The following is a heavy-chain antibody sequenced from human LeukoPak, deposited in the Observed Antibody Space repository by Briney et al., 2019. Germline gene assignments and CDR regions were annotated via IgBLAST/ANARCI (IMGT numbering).Heavy chain of an antibody. CDR3: AHRQDGEYDNFDY. D-gene: IGHD4-17*01. CDR1: GFSLSTSGVG. J-gene: IGHJ4*02. Sequence: SGPTLVKPPRTLTLTCTFSGFSLSTSGVGVAWIRQPPVKALEWLALLYWDDDKPYSPSLKSRLTITEDTSKNQVVLTMINMDPVDTATYYCAHRQDGEYDNFDYWGQGTLVTVSS. CDR2: LYWDDDK. V-gene: IGHV2-5*02.